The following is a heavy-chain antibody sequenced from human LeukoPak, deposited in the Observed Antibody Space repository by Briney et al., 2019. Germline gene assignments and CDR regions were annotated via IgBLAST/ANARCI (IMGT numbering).Heavy chain of an antibody. D-gene: IGHD5-18*01. V-gene: IGHV4-61*01. CDR2: IYYSGST. CDR3: ARHAAAMVKVYFDY. CDR1: GGSVSSGSYY. Sequence: SETLSLTCTVSGGSVSSGSYYWSWIRQPPGKGLEWIGYIYYSGSTYYNPSLKSRVTISVDTSKNQFSLKLSSVTAADTAVYYCARHAAAMVKVYFDYWGQGTLVTVSS. J-gene: IGHJ4*02.